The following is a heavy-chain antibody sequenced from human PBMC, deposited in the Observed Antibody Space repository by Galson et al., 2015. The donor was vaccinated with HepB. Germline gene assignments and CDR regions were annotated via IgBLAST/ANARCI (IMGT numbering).Heavy chain of an antibody. CDR1: GFTFSSYA. J-gene: IGHJ6*02. Sequence: SLRLSCAASGFTFSSYAMHWVRQAPGKGLEWVAVISYDGSNKYYADSVKGRFTISRDNSKNTLYLQMNSLRAEDTAAYYCARERASTYDCWSGYSYYYYGMDVWGQGTTVTVSS. CDR3: ARERASTYDCWSGYSYYYYGMDV. CDR2: ISYDGSNK. V-gene: IGHV3-30-3*01. D-gene: IGHD3-3*01.